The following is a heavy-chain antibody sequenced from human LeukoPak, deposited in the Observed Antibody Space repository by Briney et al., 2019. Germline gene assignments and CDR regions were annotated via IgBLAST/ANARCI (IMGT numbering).Heavy chain of an antibody. Sequence: GESLKISCTCSGYSFTNYWIGWVRQMPGKGLEWMGIIYPGDSDTRYSPSFQGQVTISADKSISTAYLQWSSLKASDTAMYYCATTTTVTPYYYYYMDVWGKGTTVTVSS. D-gene: IGHD4-17*01. CDR3: ATTTTVTPYYYYYMDV. J-gene: IGHJ6*03. CDR2: IYPGDSDT. V-gene: IGHV5-51*01. CDR1: GYSFTNYW.